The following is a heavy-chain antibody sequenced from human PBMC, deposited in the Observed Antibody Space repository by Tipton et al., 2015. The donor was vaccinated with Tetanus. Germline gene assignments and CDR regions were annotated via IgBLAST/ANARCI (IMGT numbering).Heavy chain of an antibody. Sequence: TLSLTCSVSGAPVTSSRHHWSWIRLAPGRGLEWIGFVSDSGSTNYNPSVRGRVAISLDTSKNQFSLELTSVTAADAAIYFCARDSSLGSNSWAFDLWGRGTTVTVSS. D-gene: IGHD4-23*01. CDR3: ARDSSLGSNSWAFDL. CDR1: GAPVTSSRHH. CDR2: VSDSGST. J-gene: IGHJ3*01. V-gene: IGHV4-61*01.